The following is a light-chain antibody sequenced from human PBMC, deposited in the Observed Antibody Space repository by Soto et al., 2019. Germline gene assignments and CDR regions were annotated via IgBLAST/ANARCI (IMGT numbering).Light chain of an antibody. V-gene: IGKV3-15*01. CDR3: QQYNNWHQT. CDR1: QSVSSN. CDR2: GAS. J-gene: IGKJ1*01. Sequence: IVMTQSPATLSVSPGERATLSCRASQSVSSNLAWYQQKPGQAPRLLIYGASTRATGIPARFSGSGSGTEFTLTISSLQSEDCAVYYCQQYNNWHQTFGQGTKVDIX.